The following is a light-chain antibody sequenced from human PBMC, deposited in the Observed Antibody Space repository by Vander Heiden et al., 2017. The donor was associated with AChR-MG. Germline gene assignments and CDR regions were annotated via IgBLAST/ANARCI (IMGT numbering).Light chain of an antibody. J-gene: IGKJ1*01. CDR1: QSVCSN. CDR3: QQYNNWPGT. V-gene: IGKV3-15*01. CDR2: GAS. Sequence: EIVMTQSPATLSVSLGARPTLSCRASQSVCSNLAWYQQKPGQAPQLLIYGASTRATGIPARFSGSGSGTEFTLTISSLQSEDFAVYYCQQYNNWPGTFGQGTKVEIK.